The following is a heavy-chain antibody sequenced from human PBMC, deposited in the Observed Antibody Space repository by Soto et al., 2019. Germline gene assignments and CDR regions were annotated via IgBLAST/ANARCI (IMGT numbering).Heavy chain of an antibody. CDR1: GGSISSSSYY. J-gene: IGHJ4*02. CDR3: AREYTYGSNFFDC. CDR2: VSHSGST. D-gene: IGHD5-18*01. Sequence: SETLSLTCTFSGGSISSSSYYWGWIRQPPGKGLEWIGSVSHSGSTYYNPSLKSRVTISVDTSKNQFSLSLTSVTAADTAVYYCAREYTYGSNFFDCWGQGALVTVSS. V-gene: IGHV4-39*07.